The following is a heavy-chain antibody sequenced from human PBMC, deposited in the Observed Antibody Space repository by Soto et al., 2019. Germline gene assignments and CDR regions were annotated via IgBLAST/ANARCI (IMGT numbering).Heavy chain of an antibody. V-gene: IGHV1-18*01. J-gene: IGHJ4*02. CDR1: GYTFTSYG. CDR2: IRANNGNT. Sequence: QVQLVQSGAEVKKPGASVKVSCKASGYTFTSYGISWVRQAPGQGLEWMGWIRANNGNTNSAQKREARFNMTTDTSTNIEYMELRSLGTADSDGYCCARGVEWELFEGWGQGTLVTVSS. CDR3: ARGVEWELFEG. D-gene: IGHD1-26*01.